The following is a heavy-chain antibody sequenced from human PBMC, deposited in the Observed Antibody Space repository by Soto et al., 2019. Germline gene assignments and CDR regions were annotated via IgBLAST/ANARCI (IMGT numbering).Heavy chain of an antibody. D-gene: IGHD3-3*01. CDR2: IKQDGSEK. V-gene: IGHV3-7*01. CDR1: GFTFSSYW. Sequence: GGSLRLSCAASGFTFSSYWMSWVRQAPGKGLEWVANIKQDGSEKYYVDSVKGRFTISRDNAKNSLYLQMNSLRAEDTAVYYCAREGKVLRFLEWRPSDYYYYGMDVWGQGTTVTV. J-gene: IGHJ6*02. CDR3: AREGKVLRFLEWRPSDYYYYGMDV.